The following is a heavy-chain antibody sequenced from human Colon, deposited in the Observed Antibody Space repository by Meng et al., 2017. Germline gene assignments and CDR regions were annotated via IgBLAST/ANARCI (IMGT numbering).Heavy chain of an antibody. J-gene: IGHJ4*02. D-gene: IGHD2-2*01. V-gene: IGHV4-38-2*02. Sequence: SETLSLTCSVSGYSIGSGYYWGWIRQPPGKGLEWIGSIYHGGNIDYNPSLKSRVTVSLDTSKNQFSLNVTSVTAADTAVYYCARGAPTSPFDYWGRG. CDR3: ARGAPTSPFDY. CDR2: IYHGGNI. CDR1: GYSIGSGYY.